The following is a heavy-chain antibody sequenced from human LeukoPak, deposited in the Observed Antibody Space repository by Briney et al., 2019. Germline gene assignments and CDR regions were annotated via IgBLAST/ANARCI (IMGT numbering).Heavy chain of an antibody. CDR1: GYSISSGYY. V-gene: IGHV4-38-2*02. D-gene: IGHD5-24*01. CDR3: ARVSREMATIYY. Sequence: PSETLSLTCTVSGYSISSGYYWGWILQPPGKGLEWIGSIYHSGSTYYNPSLKSRVTISVDTSKNQFSLKLSSVTAADTAVYYCARVSREMATIYYWGQGTLVTVSS. CDR2: IYHSGST. J-gene: IGHJ4*02.